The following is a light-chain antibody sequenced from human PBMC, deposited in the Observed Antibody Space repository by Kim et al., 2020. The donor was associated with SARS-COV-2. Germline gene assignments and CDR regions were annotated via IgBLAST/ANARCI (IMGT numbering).Light chain of an antibody. CDR1: SGQSSHR. Sequence: ASFRLTCTLSSGQSSHRIEWHKQQPEKGPRYLMKVKGDGSHNKGDGIPDRFSGSSSGAERYLTIASLQSEDEADYCCQTWGAGIWVFGGGTQLTVL. CDR2: VKGDGSH. CDR3: QTWGAGIWV. J-gene: IGLJ3*02. V-gene: IGLV4-69*01.